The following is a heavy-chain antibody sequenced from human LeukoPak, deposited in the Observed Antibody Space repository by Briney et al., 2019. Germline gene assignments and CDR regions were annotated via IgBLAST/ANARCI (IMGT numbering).Heavy chain of an antibody. D-gene: IGHD3-22*01. CDR2: IYYIWRT. CDR1: GVSISRYY. V-gene: IGHV4-59*01. J-gene: IGHJ4*02. CDR3: ARAISNQNYDSSGYSSETFDY. Sequence: SETLSLTCTVSGVSISRYYWSWIRQPPGKGLEGMGCIYYIWRTNYNPSLKSRVTISVGTAKNEFSLKLSSVCAARRAGYYFARAISNQNYDSSGYSSETFDYWGQGTLVTVSS.